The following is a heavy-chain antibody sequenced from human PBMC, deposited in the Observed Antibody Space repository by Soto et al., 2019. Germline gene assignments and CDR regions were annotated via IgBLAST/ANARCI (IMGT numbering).Heavy chain of an antibody. J-gene: IGHJ4*02. CDR1: GGSISDYQ. D-gene: IGHD3-16*01. CDR2: IYYSGRT. Sequence: QVQLQESGPGLVKPSETLSLTCRISGGSISDYQWNWIRQPPGKGLEWIGYIYYSGRTNYNPSLKSRLTISLDTSTRQCSLRLRSVTAADTAVYYCARMRGLGEISPYLDYWGLGALVTVSS. CDR3: ARMRGLGEISPYLDY. V-gene: IGHV4-59*01.